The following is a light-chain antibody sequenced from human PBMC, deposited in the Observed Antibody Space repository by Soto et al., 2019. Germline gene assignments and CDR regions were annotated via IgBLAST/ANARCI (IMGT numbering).Light chain of an antibody. CDR1: SSNIGAGYD. V-gene: IGLV1-40*01. CDR3: QSYDSSLSAYV. Sequence: QSALAQPPSVSGAPGQKVTISCTGSSSNIGAGYDLHWYQQLPGTAPKLLLYDNSNRPSGVPDRFSGSKSGTSASLAITGLXAEDEADYYCQSYDSSLSAYVFGSGTKVTVL. CDR2: DNS. J-gene: IGLJ1*01.